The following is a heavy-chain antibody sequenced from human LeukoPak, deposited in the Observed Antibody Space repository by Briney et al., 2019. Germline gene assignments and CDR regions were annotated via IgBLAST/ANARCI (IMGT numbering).Heavy chain of an antibody. D-gene: IGHD2-2*02. CDR1: GGSISSNSY. CDR3: ARQGDQTSWYNLDWFDP. J-gene: IGHJ5*02. V-gene: IGHV4-39*01. Sequence: PSETLSLTCTVSGGSISSNSYWGWMRQPPGKGPEWIGTIHYSGTTYYSPSLKSRVSISVDTSTNQFSLKMSSVTAADTAVYYCARQGDQTSWYNLDWFDPWGQGTLVTVSS. CDR2: IHYSGTT.